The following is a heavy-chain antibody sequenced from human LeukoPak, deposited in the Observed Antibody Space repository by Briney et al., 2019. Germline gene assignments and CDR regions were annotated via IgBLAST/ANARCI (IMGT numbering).Heavy chain of an antibody. CDR2: IYYSGST. D-gene: IGHD3-22*01. J-gene: IGHJ4*02. V-gene: IGHV4-39*01. Sequence: SETLSLTCTVSGGSISTSSYYWGWIRQPPGKGLEWIGSIYYSGSTHYNPSLKSRVTMSVDTSKKQFSLKLSSVTAADTAVYYCARTYYYDSTPDLDYWGQGTLVTVSS. CDR1: GGSISTSSYY. CDR3: ARTYYYDSTPDLDY.